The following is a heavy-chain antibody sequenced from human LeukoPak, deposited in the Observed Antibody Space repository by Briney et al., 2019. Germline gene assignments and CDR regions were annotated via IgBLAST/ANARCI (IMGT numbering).Heavy chain of an antibody. CDR2: IYYSGST. CDR3: ATGARYYFDY. Sequence: PSETLSLTCAVYGGSFSGYYWSWIRQPPGKGLEWIGYIYYSGSTNYNPSLKSRVTISVDTSKNQFSLKLSSVTAADTAVYYCATGARYYFDYWGQGTLVTVSS. J-gene: IGHJ4*02. CDR1: GGSFSGYY. D-gene: IGHD6-6*01. V-gene: IGHV4-59*01.